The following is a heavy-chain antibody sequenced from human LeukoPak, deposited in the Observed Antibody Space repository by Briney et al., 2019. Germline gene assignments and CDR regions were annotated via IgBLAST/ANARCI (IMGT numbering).Heavy chain of an antibody. CDR2: ISGSSGII. J-gene: IGHJ4*02. V-gene: IGHV3-48*01. CDR3: ARGSTYNESSGQVPFDY. Sequence: GGSLRLSCAASGFNVSNNYMTWVRQAPGKGLEWVSYISGSSGIIDYADSVRGRFTISRDNAKNSLYLQMNSLRAEDTAVYYCARGSTYNESSGQVPFDYWGQGTLVTVSS. CDR1: GFNVSNNY. D-gene: IGHD3-22*01.